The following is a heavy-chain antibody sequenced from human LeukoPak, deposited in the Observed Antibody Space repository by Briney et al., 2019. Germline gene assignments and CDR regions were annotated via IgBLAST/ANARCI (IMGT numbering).Heavy chain of an antibody. J-gene: IGHJ4*02. CDR2: ITYGDGST. D-gene: IGHD5-18*01. V-gene: IGHV3-23*01. CDR1: GFTFSSYS. CDR3: ARTGYNYGTPLNN. Sequence: GGSLRLSCAASGFTFSSYSMNWVRQAPGKGLEWVSGITYGDGSTYYADSLKGRFTISRDNSKNTLYLQMNSLRAEDTAVYYCARTGYNYGTPLNNWGQGTLVTVSS.